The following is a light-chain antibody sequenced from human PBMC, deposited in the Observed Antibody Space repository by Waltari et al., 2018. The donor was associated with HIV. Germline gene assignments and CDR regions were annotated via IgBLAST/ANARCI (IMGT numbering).Light chain of an antibody. V-gene: IGLV1-51*01. J-gene: IGLJ2*01. CDR2: DNN. CDR3: GAWDNTLRGAL. Sequence: QSVLTQPPSISPAAGQKVTISCSGSRSNLGTTSVAWYRQLPGTAPKLLIYDNNNRFPGIPDRFSGSKSGTSATLVISGLQPADEADYYCGAWDNTLRGALFGGGTKLTVL. CDR1: RSNLGTTS.